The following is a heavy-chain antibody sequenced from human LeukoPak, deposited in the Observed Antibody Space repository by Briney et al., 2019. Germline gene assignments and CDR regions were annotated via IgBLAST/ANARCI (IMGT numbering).Heavy chain of an antibody. J-gene: IGHJ6*03. D-gene: IGHD3-16*01. CDR3: ARRSEFGVLYYMDI. V-gene: IGHV3-48*01. CDR2: ISGSSGTI. CDR1: GFTFSTYS. Sequence: PGGSLRLSCVASGFTFSTYSMNWVRQAPGKGLEWVSYISGSSGTIYYADSVKGRFTISRDNAKNSLYLQINSLRAEDTAVYYCARRSEFGVLYYMDIWGKGTTVTVSS.